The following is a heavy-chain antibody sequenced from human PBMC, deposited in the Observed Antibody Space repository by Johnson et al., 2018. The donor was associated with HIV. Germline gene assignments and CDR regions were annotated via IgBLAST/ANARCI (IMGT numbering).Heavy chain of an antibody. Sequence: VQLVESGGGLVKPGGSLRLSCAASGFTFSYYYMTWIRQAPGKGLEWLSFISSSGDIIRYADSVKGRFTISRDNAKNSLILQMNSLRDEDTAVYYCARRTVTALFDIWGQGTLVTVSS. J-gene: IGHJ3*02. CDR2: ISSSGDII. V-gene: IGHV3-11*04. CDR3: ARRTVTALFDI. D-gene: IGHD4-17*01. CDR1: GFTFSYYY.